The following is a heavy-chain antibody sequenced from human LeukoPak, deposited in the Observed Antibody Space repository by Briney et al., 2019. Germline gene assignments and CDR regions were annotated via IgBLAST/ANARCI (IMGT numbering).Heavy chain of an antibody. D-gene: IGHD3-22*01. CDR3: ARNAHSFDSSGYYFHF. CDR2: IRYDGYKK. Sequence: PGGSLRLSCAASGFTLGEFGMHWVRQAPGKGLEWITFIRYDGYKKHYIDSVKGRFTTSRDNSKNTVSLQMSSLRVEDTAVYYCARNAHSFDSSGYYFHFWGQGTRVTVSS. J-gene: IGHJ4*02. V-gene: IGHV3-30*02. CDR1: GFTLGEFG.